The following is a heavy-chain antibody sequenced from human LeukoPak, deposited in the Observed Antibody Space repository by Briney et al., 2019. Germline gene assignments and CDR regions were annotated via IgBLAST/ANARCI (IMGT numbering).Heavy chain of an antibody. CDR1: GFSITTYG. CDR2: IDLGDSDT. J-gene: IGHJ4*02. D-gene: IGHD2-15*01. V-gene: IGHV5-51*01. Sequence: PGESLKISCKGSGFSITTYGIDWVRQTPGKGLEWMGIIDLGDSDTRYSPSFQGQVTISGDKSINTAYVQWSNLKASDTAMYYCARRACSGDSCLDYWGQGTLVTVSS. CDR3: ARRACSGDSCLDY.